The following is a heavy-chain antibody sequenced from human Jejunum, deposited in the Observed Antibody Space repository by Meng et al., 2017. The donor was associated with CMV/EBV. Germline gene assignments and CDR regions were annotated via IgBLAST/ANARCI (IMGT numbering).Heavy chain of an antibody. D-gene: IGHD2-2*01. V-gene: IGHV4-4*07. J-gene: IGHJ5*02. CDR2: IYSSGST. CDR3: ARDREWGCTSSSCQTNWFDP. CDR1: GGSISNYY. Sequence: QLQEAGPGLVKPSETLSLTCTVSGGSISNYYWNWIRQPAGKGLEWIGRIYSSGSTNYNPSLQSRVTMSVDTSQNQFSLKLNSVTAADTAVYYCARDREWGCTSSSCQTNWFDPWGQGTLVTVSS.